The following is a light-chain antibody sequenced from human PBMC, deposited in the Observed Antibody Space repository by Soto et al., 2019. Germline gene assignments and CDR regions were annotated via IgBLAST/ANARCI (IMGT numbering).Light chain of an antibody. CDR3: LRSGSTPLDT. CDR2: RAF. J-gene: IGKJ3*01. V-gene: IGKV3-20*01. CDR1: QTISSSF. Sequence: EIVLTQSPGTLSLSPGERATLSCRASQTISSSFLAWYQQKPGQAPRLLIYRAFRRAPGIPDRFSGSGSWTDFALSISALGPTYFALYHSLRSGSTPLDTLGPETKVEIK.